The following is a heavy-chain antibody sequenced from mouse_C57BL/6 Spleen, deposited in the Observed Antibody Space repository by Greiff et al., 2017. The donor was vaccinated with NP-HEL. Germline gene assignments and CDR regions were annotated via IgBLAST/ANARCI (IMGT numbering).Heavy chain of an antibody. CDR2: ISYDGSN. Sequence: ESGPGLVKPSQSLSLTCSVTGYSITSGYYWNWIRQFPGNKLEWMGYISYDGSNNYNPSLKNRISITRDTSKNQFFLKLNSVTTEDTATYYCARRNYDGYYHYAMDYWGQGTSVTVSS. D-gene: IGHD2-3*01. CDR1: GYSITSGYY. J-gene: IGHJ4*01. CDR3: ARRNYDGYYHYAMDY. V-gene: IGHV3-6*01.